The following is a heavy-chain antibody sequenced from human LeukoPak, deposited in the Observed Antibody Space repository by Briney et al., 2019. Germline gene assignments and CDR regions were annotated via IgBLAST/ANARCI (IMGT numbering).Heavy chain of an antibody. CDR1: GFIFSGYW. J-gene: IGHJ4*02. Sequence: GGSLRLPCAGSGFIFSGYWMHWVRQAPGKGLVWVSRIKTDGSTTYYADSVKGRFTVSRDNAKNSLYLQMNSLRAEDTAVYYCARATATRITMVRGVKGGDYWGQGTLVTVSP. V-gene: IGHV3-74*01. CDR3: ARATATRITMVRGVKGGDY. D-gene: IGHD3-10*01. CDR2: IKTDGSTT.